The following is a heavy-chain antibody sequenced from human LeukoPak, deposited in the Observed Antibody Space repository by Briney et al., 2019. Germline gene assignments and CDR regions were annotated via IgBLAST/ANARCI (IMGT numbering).Heavy chain of an antibody. J-gene: IGHJ5*02. CDR3: ASLYGSGSYYTLNWFDP. CDR2: IYYSGST. Sequence: SETLSLTCTVSGGSISSYYWSWIRQPPGKGLEWIGYIYYSGSTYYNPSLKSRVTISVDTSKNQFSLKLSSVTAADTAVYYCASLYGSGSYYTLNWFDPWGQGTLVTVSS. D-gene: IGHD3-10*01. CDR1: GGSISSYY. V-gene: IGHV4-59*08.